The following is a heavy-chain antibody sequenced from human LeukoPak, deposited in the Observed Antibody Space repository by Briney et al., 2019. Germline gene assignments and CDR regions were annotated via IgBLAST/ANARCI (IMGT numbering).Heavy chain of an antibody. J-gene: IGHJ4*02. V-gene: IGHV3-21*01. CDR2: ISSSSSYI. CDR3: AKDAFDWLSGPNDY. D-gene: IGHD3-9*01. Sequence: GGSLRLSCAASGFTFSSYSMNWVRQAPGKGLEWVSSISSSSSYIYYADSVKGRSTISRDNAKNSLYLQMNSLRAEDTAVYYCAKDAFDWLSGPNDYWGQGTLVTVSS. CDR1: GFTFSSYS.